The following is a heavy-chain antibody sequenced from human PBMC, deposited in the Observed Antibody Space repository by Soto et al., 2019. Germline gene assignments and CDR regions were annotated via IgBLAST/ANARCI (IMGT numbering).Heavy chain of an antibody. Sequence: QVQLQESGPGVVKPSETLSLTCTVTGASVINDYWNWIRQPPGKGLEWIGFVYDSGSTSYNSSLKSRLPISEDTSKNQFSRTLSSVTAAHTAVYYCVRQVGATGSYSYAVWGQGTMVTVSS. CDR3: VRQVGATGSYSYAV. CDR1: GASVINDY. J-gene: IGHJ3*01. CDR2: VYDSGST. D-gene: IGHD1-26*01. V-gene: IGHV4-59*02.